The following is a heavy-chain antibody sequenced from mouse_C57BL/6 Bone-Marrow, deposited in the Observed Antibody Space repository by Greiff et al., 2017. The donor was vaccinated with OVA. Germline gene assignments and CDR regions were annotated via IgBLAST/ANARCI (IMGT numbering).Heavy chain of an antibody. CDR1: GYSFTGYY. Sequence: EVQLQQPGPELVKPGASVKLSCKASGYSFTGYYMNWVKQSPEKSLEWIGEINPSTGGTTYNQKFKAKATLTVDKSSSTAYMQLKSLTSEDSAVYDCARGGTSPFAYWGQGTLVTVSA. D-gene: IGHD4-1*01. V-gene: IGHV1-42*01. CDR2: INPSTGGT. CDR3: ARGGTSPFAY. J-gene: IGHJ3*01.